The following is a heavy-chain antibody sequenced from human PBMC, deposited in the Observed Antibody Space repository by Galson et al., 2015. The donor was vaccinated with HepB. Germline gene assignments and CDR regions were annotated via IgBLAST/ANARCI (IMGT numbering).Heavy chain of an antibody. CDR3: ARLGGPSHWSDP. CDR2: IIPILGIA. D-gene: IGHD3-16*01. V-gene: IGHV1-69*04. Sequence: SVKVSCKASGGTFSSYAISWVRQAPGQGLEWMGRIIPILGIADYAQKFQGRVTITADKSTSTAYMELSSLRSEDTAVYYCARLGGPSHWSDPWGQGTLVTVSS. J-gene: IGHJ5*02. CDR1: GGTFSSYA.